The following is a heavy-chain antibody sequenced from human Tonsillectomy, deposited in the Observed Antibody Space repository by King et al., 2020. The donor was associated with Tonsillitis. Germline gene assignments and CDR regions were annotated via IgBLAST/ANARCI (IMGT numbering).Heavy chain of an antibody. Sequence: VQLVESGGGVVQPGRSLRLSCAASGFTFNTYGRHWVRQAPGKGLGWVAAIWYDVTKEYYADAGQGRFTLSRDTPKHTLFLQMSSLRAEDTAMYYCARRGDGSSWLDYWGQGTLVTVSS. CDR3: ARRGDGSSWLDY. CDR1: GFTFNTYG. J-gene: IGHJ4*02. CDR2: IWYDVTKE. D-gene: IGHD6-13*01. V-gene: IGHV3-33*01.